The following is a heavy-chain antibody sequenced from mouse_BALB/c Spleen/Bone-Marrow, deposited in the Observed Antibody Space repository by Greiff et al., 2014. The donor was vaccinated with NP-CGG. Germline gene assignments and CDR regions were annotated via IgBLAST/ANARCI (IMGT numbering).Heavy chain of an antibody. Sequence: VQLQQPGAELVKPGASVKLSCTASGFNIKDTYMHWVKQRPEQGLEWIGRIDPANGNTKYDPKFQGKATITADTSSNTAYLQLSSLTSEDTAVYYCARNTQFAYWGQGTPVTVSA. CDR1: GFNIKDTY. D-gene: IGHD5-1-1*01. J-gene: IGHJ3*01. CDR2: IDPANGNT. CDR3: ARNTQFAY. V-gene: IGHV14-3*02.